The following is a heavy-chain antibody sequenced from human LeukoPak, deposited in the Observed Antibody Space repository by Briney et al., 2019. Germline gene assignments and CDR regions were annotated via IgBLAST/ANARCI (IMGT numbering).Heavy chain of an antibody. V-gene: IGHV1-2*02. J-gene: IGHJ6*02. CDR3: ARASGYSYGYYYGMDV. CDR1: GYTFTGYY. D-gene: IGHD5-18*01. CDR2: INPNSGGT. Sequence: ASVKVSCKASGYTFTGYYMHWVRPAPGQGLEWMGWINPNSGGTNYAQKFQGRVTMTRDTSISTAYMELSRLRSDDTAVYYCARASGYSYGYYYGMDVWGQGTTVTVSS.